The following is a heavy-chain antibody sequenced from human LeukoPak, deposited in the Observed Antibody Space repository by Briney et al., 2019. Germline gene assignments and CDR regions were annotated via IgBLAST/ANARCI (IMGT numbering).Heavy chain of an antibody. V-gene: IGHV3-23*01. J-gene: IGHJ6*02. CDR2: ISGGGGST. CDR3: AKGRAVVQRSMGYYYYGMDV. Sequence: TGGSLRLSCAASGFTFSSYAMSWVRQAPGKGLEWVSAISGGGGSTYYADSVKGRFTISRDNSKNTLYLQMNSLRAEDTAVYYCAKGRAVVQRSMGYYYYGMDVWGQGTTVTVSS. D-gene: IGHD5-18*01. CDR1: GFTFSSYA.